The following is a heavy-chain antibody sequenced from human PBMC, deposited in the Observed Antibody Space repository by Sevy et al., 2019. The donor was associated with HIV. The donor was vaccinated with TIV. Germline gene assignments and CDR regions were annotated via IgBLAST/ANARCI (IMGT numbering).Heavy chain of an antibody. D-gene: IGHD5-12*01. CDR3: ARGGFVYDYYLDS. Sequence: ASVKVSCKASGYTFIGQYVYWVRQAPGQGLEWMGWINPNTGGTRYGKKFQGRVTLARDTSISTAYMDLTRLTSDDTGVYYCARGGFVYDYYLDSWGQGTLVTVSS. CDR1: GYTFIGQY. J-gene: IGHJ4*02. V-gene: IGHV1-2*02. CDR2: INPNTGGT.